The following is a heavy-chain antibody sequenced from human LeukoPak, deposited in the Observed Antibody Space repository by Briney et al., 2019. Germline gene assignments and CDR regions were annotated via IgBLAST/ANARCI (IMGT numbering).Heavy chain of an antibody. CDR1: GFTVSNTY. D-gene: IGHD3-10*01. J-gene: IGHJ4*02. V-gene: IGHV3-15*01. CDR3: TTDFYYYGSGTYYNVDY. Sequence: GGSLRLSCAASGFTVSNTYMSWVRQAPGKGLEWVGRIKSKTDGGTTDYAAPVKGRFTISRDDSKNTLYLQMNSLKTEDTAVYYCTTDFYYYGSGTYYNVDYWGQGTLVTVSS. CDR2: IKSKTDGGTT.